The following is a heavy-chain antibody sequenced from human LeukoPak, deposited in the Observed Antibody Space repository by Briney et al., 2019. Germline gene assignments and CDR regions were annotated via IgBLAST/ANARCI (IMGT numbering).Heavy chain of an antibody. J-gene: IGHJ4*02. CDR1: GGSFSDYY. Sequence: SETLSLTCAVYGGSFSDYYWGWIPQPPGKGLEWIGSIYYSGSTYYNPSLKSRVTISVDTSKNQFSLKLSSVTAADTAVYYYASIIAAAGTVGYWGQGTLVTVSS. CDR3: ASIIAAAGTVGY. CDR2: IYYSGST. V-gene: IGHV4-34*01. D-gene: IGHD6-13*01.